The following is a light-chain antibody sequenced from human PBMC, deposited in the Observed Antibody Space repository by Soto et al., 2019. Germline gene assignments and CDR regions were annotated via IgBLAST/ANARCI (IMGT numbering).Light chain of an antibody. CDR3: QQSYTIPYT. CDR2: GEH. J-gene: IGKJ2*01. Sequence: DIQMTQSPSSLSASVGDRVTITCRASQTIRSYLNWYQQKPGKAPNLLIYGEHILHSGVPSRFSGSGSGTDFTLTISSLQPEDFATYYCQQSYTIPYTFGQGTKLEIK. CDR1: QTIRSY. V-gene: IGKV1-39*01.